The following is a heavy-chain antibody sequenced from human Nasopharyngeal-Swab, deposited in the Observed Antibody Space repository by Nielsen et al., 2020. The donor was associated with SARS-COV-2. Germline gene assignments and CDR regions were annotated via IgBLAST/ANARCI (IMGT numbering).Heavy chain of an antibody. V-gene: IGHV1-69*13. J-gene: IGHJ4*02. CDR1: GGTFSSYA. CDR3: ARVCGSHWNYCY. Sequence: SVKVSCKASGGTFSSYAISWVRQAPGQGLEWVGGIIPIFGTANYAQKFQGRVTITADESTSTAYMELSSLRSEDTAVYYCARVCGSHWNYCYWGQGTLVTVSS. CDR2: IIPIFGTA. D-gene: IGHD1-7*01.